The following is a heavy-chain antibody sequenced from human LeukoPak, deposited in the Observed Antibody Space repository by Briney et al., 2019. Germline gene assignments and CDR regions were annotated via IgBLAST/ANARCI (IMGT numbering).Heavy chain of an antibody. V-gene: IGHV3-48*03. CDR2: ISSSGSTI. J-gene: IGHJ4*02. Sequence: QSGGSLRLSCAASGFTFSSYEMNWVRQAPGKGLEWVSYISSSGSTIYYADSVKGRFTISRDNAKNSLYLQMNSLRAEDTAVYYCARDVVAGRYESRINYFDYWGQGTLVTVSS. CDR3: ARDVVAGRYESRINYFDY. D-gene: IGHD6-19*01. CDR1: GFTFSSYE.